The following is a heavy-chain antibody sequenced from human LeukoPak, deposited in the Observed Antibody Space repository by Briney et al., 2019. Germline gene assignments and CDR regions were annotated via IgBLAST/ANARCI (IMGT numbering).Heavy chain of an antibody. V-gene: IGHV4-39*07. Sequence: SETLSLTCTVSGGSISSSSYYWGWIRQPPGKGLEWIGSIYYSGSTNYNPSLKSRVTISVDTSKNQFSLKLSSVTAADTAVYYCASAQWEPHYYYYYMDVWGKGTTVTVSS. CDR3: ASAQWEPHYYYYYMDV. J-gene: IGHJ6*03. CDR2: IYYSGST. D-gene: IGHD1-26*01. CDR1: GGSISSSSYY.